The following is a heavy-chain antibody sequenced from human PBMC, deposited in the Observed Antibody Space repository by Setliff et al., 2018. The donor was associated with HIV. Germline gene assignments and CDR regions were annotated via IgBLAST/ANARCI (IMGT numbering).Heavy chain of an antibody. CDR2: IKLDGSEQ. V-gene: IGHV3-7*01. CDR3: AKGSLPSGYSYGFFDY. CDR1: GFTFSNYW. D-gene: IGHD5-18*01. J-gene: IGHJ4*02. Sequence: GSLRLSCAASGFTFSNYWMSWVRQAPGKGLEWVASIKLDGSEQYYVDSVKGRFSISRDVLKNSLYLQMNSLRAEDTAVYYCAKGSLPSGYSYGFFDYWGQGTLVTVSS.